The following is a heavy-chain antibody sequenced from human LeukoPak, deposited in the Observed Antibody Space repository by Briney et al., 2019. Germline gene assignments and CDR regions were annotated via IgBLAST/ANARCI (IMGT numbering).Heavy chain of an antibody. Sequence: GGSLRLSCAASGFTFSSYWMSWVRQAPGKGLEWVANIKQDGSEKYYVDSVKGRFTISRDNAKISLYLQMNSLRAEDTAVYYCARADDFWSGYSDYWGQGTLVTVSS. CDR1: GFTFSSYW. CDR3: ARADDFWSGYSDY. CDR2: IKQDGSEK. J-gene: IGHJ4*02. D-gene: IGHD3-3*01. V-gene: IGHV3-7*01.